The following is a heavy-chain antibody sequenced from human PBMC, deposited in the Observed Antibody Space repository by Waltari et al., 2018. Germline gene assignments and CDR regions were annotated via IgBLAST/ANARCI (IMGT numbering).Heavy chain of an antibody. CDR1: GFTFSSNW. J-gene: IGHJ4*02. D-gene: IGHD5-18*01. Sequence: EVQLVESGGGLVQPGGSLRLSCAASGFTFSSNWMSWVRQAPGKGLEWVANIKQDGSEKYYVDSVKGRFTISRDNAKNSLYLQMNSLRAEDTAVYYCARDTMDTAMVTSDYWGQGTLVTVSS. V-gene: IGHV3-7*03. CDR2: IKQDGSEK. CDR3: ARDTMDTAMVTSDY.